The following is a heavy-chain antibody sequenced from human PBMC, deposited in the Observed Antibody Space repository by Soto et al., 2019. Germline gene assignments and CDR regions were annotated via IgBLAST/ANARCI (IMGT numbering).Heavy chain of an antibody. D-gene: IGHD3-10*01. CDR1: GGSLTGNF. V-gene: IGHV4-34*01. J-gene: IGHJ5*01. CDR3: GRSHQCINLGRGLLGYWFDS. CDR2: VKQSGST. Sequence: SETLSLTCAVYGGSLTGNFWAWIRQSPGKGLEWVGEVKQSGSTNYNPSLKSRVTIPVDTSRSQISLNVNSVTAADTAVYYCGRSHQCINLGRGLLGYWFDSWGQGISVTVSS.